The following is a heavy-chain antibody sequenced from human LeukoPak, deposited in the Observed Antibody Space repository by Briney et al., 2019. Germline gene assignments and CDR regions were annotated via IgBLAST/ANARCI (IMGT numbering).Heavy chain of an antibody. D-gene: IGHD3-9*01. CDR1: GGSFSGYY. Sequence: SETLSLTCAVYGGSFSGYYWSWIRHPPGKGLEWIGEINHSGSTNNNPSLKGRVTISVDTSKNDFSLKLSSVTAADTAVYYCAGAPRDMWTGFYIVYYYDGMDVWGKGTTVTVSS. CDR2: INHSGST. CDR3: AGAPRDMWTGFYIVYYYDGMDV. V-gene: IGHV4-34*01. J-gene: IGHJ6*04.